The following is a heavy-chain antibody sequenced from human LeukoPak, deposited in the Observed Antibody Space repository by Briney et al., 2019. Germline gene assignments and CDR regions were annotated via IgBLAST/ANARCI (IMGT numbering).Heavy chain of an antibody. CDR1: GGSISSYY. J-gene: IGHJ6*03. V-gene: IGHV4-59*08. Sequence: SETLSLTCTVSGGSISSYYWSWIRQPPGKGLEWIGYIYYSGSTNYNPPLKSRVTISVDTSKNQFSLKLSSVTAADTAVYYCARLNGWFGELWPPNYYYYYMDVWGKGTTVTVSS. CDR3: ARLNGWFGELWPPNYYYYYMDV. D-gene: IGHD3-10*01. CDR2: IYYSGST.